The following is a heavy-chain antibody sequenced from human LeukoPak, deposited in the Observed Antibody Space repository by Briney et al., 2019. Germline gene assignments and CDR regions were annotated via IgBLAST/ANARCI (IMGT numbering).Heavy chain of an antibody. J-gene: IGHJ4*02. CDR1: GFTFSSYS. CDR2: ISSSSSTI. CDR3: ARVRSGYELYFDY. D-gene: IGHD5-12*01. V-gene: IGHV3-48*01. Sequence: GGSLRLPCAASGFTFSSYSMNWVRQAPGKGLEWVSYISSSSSTIYYADSVKGRFTISRDNAKNSLYLQMNSLRAEDTAVYYCARVRSGYELYFDYWGQGALVTVSS.